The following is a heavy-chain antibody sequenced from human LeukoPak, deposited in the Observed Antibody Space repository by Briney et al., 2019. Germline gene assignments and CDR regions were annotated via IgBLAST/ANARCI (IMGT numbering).Heavy chain of an antibody. CDR2: MNPNSGNT. J-gene: IGHJ4*02. CDR3: ARVGRGRYPLDF. CDR1: GYTFTNYD. D-gene: IGHD3-16*01. V-gene: IGHV1-8*03. Sequence: ASVKASCKASGYTFTNYDINWVRQATGQGLESMGWMNPNSGNTGYAQKFQGRVTITRNTSISTLYMELSSLRSEDTAVYYCARVGRGRYPLDFWGQGTLVTVSS.